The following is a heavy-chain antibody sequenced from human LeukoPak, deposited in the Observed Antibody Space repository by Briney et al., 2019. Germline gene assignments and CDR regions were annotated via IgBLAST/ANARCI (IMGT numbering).Heavy chain of an antibody. Sequence: SETLSLTCTVSGYSISSGYYWGWIRQPPGKGLEWIGSIYHSGSTYYNPSLKSRVTISVDTSKNQFSLKLSSVTAADTAVYYCARAPRGATRLNWFDPWGQGTLVTVSS. CDR1: GYSISSGYY. V-gene: IGHV4-38-2*02. CDR2: IYHSGST. CDR3: ARAPRGATRLNWFDP. J-gene: IGHJ5*02. D-gene: IGHD1-26*01.